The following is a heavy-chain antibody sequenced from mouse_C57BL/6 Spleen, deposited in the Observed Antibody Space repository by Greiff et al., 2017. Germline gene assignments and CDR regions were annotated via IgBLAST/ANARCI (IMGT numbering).Heavy chain of an antibody. CDR2: IYPGSGST. V-gene: IGHV1-55*01. CDR1: GYTFTSYW. D-gene: IGHD1-1*01. CDR3: ARSGFITTNFDY. J-gene: IGHJ2*01. Sequence: QVQLQQPGAELVKPGASVKMSCKASGYTFTSYWITWVKQRPGQGLEWIGDIYPGSGSTNYNEKFKSKATLTVDTSSSTAYMQLSSLTSEDSAVYYCARSGFITTNFDYWGQGTTLTVSS.